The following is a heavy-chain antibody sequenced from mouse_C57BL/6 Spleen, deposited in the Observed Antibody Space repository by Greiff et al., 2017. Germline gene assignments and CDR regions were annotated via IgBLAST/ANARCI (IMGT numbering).Heavy chain of an antibody. Sequence: QVQLKQPGAELVKPGASVKLSCKASGYTFTSYWMHWVKQRPGRGLEWIGRIDPNSGGTKYNEKFKSKATLTVDKPSSTAYMQLSSLTSEDSAVYNCARSDSYYVRYAMDYWGQGTSVTVSS. D-gene: IGHD2-12*01. CDR1: GYTFTSYW. CDR2: IDPNSGGT. CDR3: ARSDSYYVRYAMDY. J-gene: IGHJ4*01. V-gene: IGHV1-72*01.